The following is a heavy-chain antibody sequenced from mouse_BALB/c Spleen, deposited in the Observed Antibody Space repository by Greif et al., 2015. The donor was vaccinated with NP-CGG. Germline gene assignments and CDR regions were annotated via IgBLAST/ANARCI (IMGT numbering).Heavy chain of an antibody. CDR2: ISSGGSYT. CDR1: GFTFSSYA. J-gene: IGHJ2*01. CDR3: ARGITTAPFDY. Sequence: EVKLVESGGGLVKPGGSLKLSCAASGFTFSSYAMSWVRQSPEKRLEWVAEISSGGSYTYYPDTVTGRFTISRDNAKNPLYLEMSSLRSEDTAMYYCARGITTAPFDYWGQGTTLTVSS. D-gene: IGHD1-2*01. V-gene: IGHV5-9-4*01.